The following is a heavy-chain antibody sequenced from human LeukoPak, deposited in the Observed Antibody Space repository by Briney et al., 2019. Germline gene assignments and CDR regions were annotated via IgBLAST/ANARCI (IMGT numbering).Heavy chain of an antibody. D-gene: IGHD3-10*02. CDR2: IYYSGST. J-gene: IGHJ6*03. CDR1: GGSISSYY. Sequence: SGTLSLTCTVSGGSISSYYWSWIRQPPGKGLEWIGSIYYSGSTYYNPSLKSRVTISVDTSKNQFSLKLSSVTAADTAVYYCARQDYYVSGGYYYYMDVWGKGTTVTVSS. V-gene: IGHV4-59*05. CDR3: ARQDYYVSGGYYYYMDV.